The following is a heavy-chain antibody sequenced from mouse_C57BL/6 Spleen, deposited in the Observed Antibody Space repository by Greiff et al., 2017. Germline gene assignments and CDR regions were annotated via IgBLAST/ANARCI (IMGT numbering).Heavy chain of an antibody. D-gene: IGHD1-1*01. CDR2: FYPGSGST. CDR3: GVITTGGGDDIDY. J-gene: IGHJ2*01. CDR1: GYTFTSYW. Sequence: QVQLQQPGAELVKPGASVKMSCKASGYTFTSYWITWVKQRPGQGLEWIGDFYPGSGSTNYNEKFKSKAPLPVDTSSSTAYMQLRSMTCEDSAVYYWGVITTGGGDDIDYGGKGTTLTVSS. V-gene: IGHV1-55*01.